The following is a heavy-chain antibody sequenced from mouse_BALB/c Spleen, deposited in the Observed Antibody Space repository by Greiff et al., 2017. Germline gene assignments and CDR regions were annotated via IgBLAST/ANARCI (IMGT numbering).Heavy chain of an antibody. CDR2: IRLKSNNYAT. J-gene: IGHJ2*01. D-gene: IGHD3-1*01. V-gene: IGHV6-6*02. CDR3: TRGLPRGYFDY. CDR1: GFTFSNYW. Sequence: EVHLVESGGGLVQPGGSMKLSCVASGFTFSNYWMNWVRQSPEKGLEWVAEIRLKSNNYATHYAESVKGRFTISRDDSKSSVYLQMNNLRAEDTGIYYCTRGLPRGYFDYWGQGTTLTVSS.